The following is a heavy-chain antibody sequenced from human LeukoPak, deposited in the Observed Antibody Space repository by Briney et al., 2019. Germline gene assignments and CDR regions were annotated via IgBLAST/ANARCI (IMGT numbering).Heavy chain of an antibody. V-gene: IGHV1-18*01. CDR1: GYTFSSKG. D-gene: IGHD6-19*01. Sequence: ALVKVSCKASGYTFSSKGITWVRQAPGQGLEWMGWISTYNGNTNYAQKLQGRVTMTTDTSTSTAYMGLRSLRSDDTALYYCARVGSGWYYFDYWGQGTLVTVSS. CDR2: ISTYNGNT. CDR3: ARVGSGWYYFDY. J-gene: IGHJ4*02.